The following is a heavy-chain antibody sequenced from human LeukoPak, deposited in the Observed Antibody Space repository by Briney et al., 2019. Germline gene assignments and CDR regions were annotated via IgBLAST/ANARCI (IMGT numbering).Heavy chain of an antibody. D-gene: IGHD5-12*01. J-gene: IGHJ5*02. CDR3: VRDTTPFGYSYDP. CDR2: VTHDGSGT. Sequence: GGSLRLSCAASGFTFSHCWMHWFRQVPGKGLVWVSRVTHDGSGTSYADSVKGRFTISRDNAKNTLFLEMSSLRVEDTAVYYCVRDTTPFGYSYDPWGQGTLVTVSS. CDR1: GFTFSHCW. V-gene: IGHV3-74*01.